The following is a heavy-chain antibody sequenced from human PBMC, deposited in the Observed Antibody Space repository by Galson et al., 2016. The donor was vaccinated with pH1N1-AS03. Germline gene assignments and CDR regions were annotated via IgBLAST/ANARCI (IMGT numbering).Heavy chain of an antibody. CDR1: GFTFSNYG. D-gene: IGHD3-9*01. CDR3: GKDRNDDILTGYPFYGVDV. J-gene: IGHJ6*02. CDR2: ISFDGSKT. Sequence: SLRLSCAASGFTFSNYGIHWVRQAPGKGLEWVALISFDGSKTYTADSVKGRLTISRDNSKNTVHLRMNSVRADDTALYYCGKDRNDDILTGYPFYGVDVWGQGTTVTVSS. V-gene: IGHV3-30*18.